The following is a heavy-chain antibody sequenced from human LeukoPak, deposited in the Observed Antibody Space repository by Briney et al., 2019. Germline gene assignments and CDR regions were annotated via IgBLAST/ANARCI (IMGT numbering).Heavy chain of an antibody. D-gene: IGHD1-14*01. J-gene: IGHJ4*02. V-gene: IGHV4-39*07. CDR1: GDSVTTTSFY. CDR2: IYSSGSA. Sequence: SETLSLTCTVSGDSVTTTSFYWAWIRQPPGKGLEWTGTIYSSGSAYYNPSLSVRPTISIDTSKNHFSLQLTSVTAADTAVYFCARAPHTSPTDYYFDFWGPGTLVTVSS. CDR3: ARAPHTSPTDYYFDF.